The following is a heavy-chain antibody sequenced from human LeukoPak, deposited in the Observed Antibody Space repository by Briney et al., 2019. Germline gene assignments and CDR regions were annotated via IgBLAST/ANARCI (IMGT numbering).Heavy chain of an antibody. CDR2: ISTSISTI. D-gene: IGHD3-16*01. CDR1: GFTLSSYS. CDR3: AGGGNWNDFDY. V-gene: IGHV3-48*01. Sequence: GGPLRLSCAASGFTLSSYSMSWVRQAPGKGLEWVSHISTSISTIYYADSVVGRFTISRDNAKNSLYLQMNSLRAEDTAVYYCAGGGNWNDFDYWGQGTLVTVSS. J-gene: IGHJ4*02.